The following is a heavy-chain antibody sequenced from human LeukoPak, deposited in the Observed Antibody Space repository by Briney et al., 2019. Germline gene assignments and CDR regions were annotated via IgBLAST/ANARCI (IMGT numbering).Heavy chain of an antibody. D-gene: IGHD2-15*01. J-gene: IGHJ5*02. Sequence: GGSLRLSCAASGFTFSSYGMHWVRQAPGKGLEWVAFTRSDGNNKYYVDSVKGRFTISRDNSKNTLYLQMNSLRAEDTAVYCCAKDRRSGGSLSSFDPWGQGALVTVSS. V-gene: IGHV3-30*02. CDR3: AKDRRSGGSLSSFDP. CDR1: GFTFSSYG. CDR2: TRSDGNNK.